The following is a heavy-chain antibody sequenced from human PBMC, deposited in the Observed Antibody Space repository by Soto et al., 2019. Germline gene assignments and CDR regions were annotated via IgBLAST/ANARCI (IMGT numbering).Heavy chain of an antibody. V-gene: IGHV4-30-2*01. CDR2: IYHSGST. CDR1: GGSISSGGYS. Sequence: QLQLQESGSGLVKPSQTLSLTCAGSGGSISSGGYSWSWIRQPPGKGLEWIGYIYHSGSTYYNPSPKSRVXTXVXXSKTQVFPKLGSVTAADTAVYYCARGMTTVTTFDYWGQGTLVTVSS. J-gene: IGHJ4*02. D-gene: IGHD4-17*01. CDR3: ARGMTTVTTFDY.